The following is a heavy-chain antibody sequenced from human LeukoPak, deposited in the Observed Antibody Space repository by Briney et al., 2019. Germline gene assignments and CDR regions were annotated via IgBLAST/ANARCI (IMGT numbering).Heavy chain of an antibody. CDR2: IIPIFGTA. D-gene: IGHD3-3*01. Sequence: SVKVSCKASGGTFSSYAISWVRQPPGQGLEWMGRIIPIFGTANYAQKFQGRVTITTDESTSKAYMELSSLRSEDTAVYYCARGYDFWSGSNWFDPWGQGTLVTVSS. CDR1: GGTFSSYA. V-gene: IGHV1-69*05. J-gene: IGHJ5*02. CDR3: ARGYDFWSGSNWFDP.